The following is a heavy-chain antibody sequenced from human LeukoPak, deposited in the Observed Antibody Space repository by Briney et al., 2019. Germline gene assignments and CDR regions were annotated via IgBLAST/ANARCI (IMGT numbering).Heavy chain of an antibody. Sequence: GGSLRLSCAASGFTFSSYGMHWVRQVPGKGLEWVAVIWYDGSNKYYADSVKGRFTISRDNSKNTLYLQMNSLRAEDTAVYYCARDRSSSSSYFDYWGQGTLVTVSS. J-gene: IGHJ4*02. V-gene: IGHV3-33*01. CDR3: ARDRSSSSSYFDY. D-gene: IGHD6-6*01. CDR2: IWYDGSNK. CDR1: GFTFSSYG.